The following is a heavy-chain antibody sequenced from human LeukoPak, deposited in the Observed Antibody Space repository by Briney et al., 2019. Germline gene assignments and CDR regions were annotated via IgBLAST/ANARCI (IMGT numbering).Heavy chain of an antibody. D-gene: IGHD5-12*01. V-gene: IGHV5-51*01. CDR3: ARRPRGYSGYDPPSHFDY. CDR2: SYPGDSDT. Sequence: GESLKISCKGSGYSFTSYWIGWVRQMPGKGLEWMGISYPGDSDTRYSPSFQGQVTISADKSISTAYLQWSSLKASDTAMYYCARRPRGYSGYDPPSHFDYWGQGTLVTVSS. J-gene: IGHJ4*02. CDR1: GYSFTSYW.